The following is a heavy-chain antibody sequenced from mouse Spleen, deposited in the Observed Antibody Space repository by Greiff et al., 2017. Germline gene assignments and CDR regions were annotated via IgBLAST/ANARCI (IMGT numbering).Heavy chain of an antibody. CDR3: ARGGHAY. CDR1: GFTFSDYG. D-gene: IGHD3-3*01. V-gene: IGHV5-17*01. CDR2: ISSGSSTI. J-gene: IGHJ3*01. Sequence: EVKVVESGGGLVKPGGSLKLSCAASGFTFSDYGMHWVRQAPEKGLEWVAYISSGSSTIYYADTVKGRFTISRDNAKNTLFLQMTSLRSEDTAMYYCARGGHAYWGQGTLVTVSA.